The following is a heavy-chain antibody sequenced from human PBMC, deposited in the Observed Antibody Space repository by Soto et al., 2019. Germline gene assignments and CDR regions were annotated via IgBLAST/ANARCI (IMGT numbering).Heavy chain of an antibody. CDR3: ARDPDYDSSGPSPYYYGMDV. D-gene: IGHD3-22*01. Sequence: GASVKVSCKASGYTFTSYYMHWVRQAPGQGLEWMGIINPSGGSTSYAQKFQGRVTMTRDTSTSTVYMELSSLRSEDTAVYYCARDPDYDSSGPSPYYYGMDVWGQGTTVTVSS. J-gene: IGHJ6*02. V-gene: IGHV1-46*01. CDR2: INPSGGST. CDR1: GYTFTSYY.